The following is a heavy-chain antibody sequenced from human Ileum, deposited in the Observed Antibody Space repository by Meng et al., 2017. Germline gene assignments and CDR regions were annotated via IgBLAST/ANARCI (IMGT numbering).Heavy chain of an antibody. CDR3: TRGSREGCFSTTCPPHL. V-gene: IGHV1-8*01. CDR1: GYTFTSYT. J-gene: IGHJ4*02. Sequence: QVRLVHSGAEVKNPGASGKVSCKASGYTFTSYTINWVRQAPGQGLQWMGWMKPDSGATGYAQKFQGRVTLTRNTSISTAYMELTGLRSDDTAIYYCTRGSREGCFSTTCPPHLWGQGALVTVSS. CDR2: MKPDSGAT. D-gene: IGHD2-2*01.